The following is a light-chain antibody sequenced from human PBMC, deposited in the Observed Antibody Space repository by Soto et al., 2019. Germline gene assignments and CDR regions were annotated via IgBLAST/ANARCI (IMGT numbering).Light chain of an antibody. CDR3: HQYNSHVST. Sequence: DIKMTQSPSTLSASVGDRVTITCRASQSISSWLAWYQQKPGKAPKLLIYKASSLESGVSSRFSGSRSGPEFALTISSRQPYDFSNNYCHQYNSHVSTFGQGNKLETK. CDR1: QSISSW. J-gene: IGKJ2*01. CDR2: KAS. V-gene: IGKV1-5*03.